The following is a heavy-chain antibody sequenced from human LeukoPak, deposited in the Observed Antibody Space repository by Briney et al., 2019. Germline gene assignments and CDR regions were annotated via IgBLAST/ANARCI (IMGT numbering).Heavy chain of an antibody. J-gene: IGHJ4*02. CDR2: INSSGGTT. CDR1: GYTFTGYY. D-gene: IGHD6-19*01. CDR3: ARGGWYYFGY. V-gene: IGHV1-46*01. Sequence: ASVKVSCKASGYTFTGYYMHWVRQAPGQGLEWMGIINSSGGTTSYAQKFQGRVTMTRDTSTSTVYMDLSSLRSEDTAVYCCARGGWYYFGYWGQGTLVTVSP.